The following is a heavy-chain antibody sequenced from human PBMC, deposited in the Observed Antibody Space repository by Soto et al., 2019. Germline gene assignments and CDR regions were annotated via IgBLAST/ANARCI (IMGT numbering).Heavy chain of an antibody. CDR2: IDWDDDK. Sequence: SGPAGEPTQTLTLTCTFSGFSLSTSGMCVSWIRQPPGKALEWLARIDWDDDKYYSTSLKTRLTISKDTSKNQVVLTMTNMDPVDTATYYCARMISGSHVDYWGQGTLVTVSS. J-gene: IGHJ4*02. CDR3: ARMISGSHVDY. CDR1: GFSLSTSGMC. V-gene: IGHV2-70*11. D-gene: IGHD3-10*01.